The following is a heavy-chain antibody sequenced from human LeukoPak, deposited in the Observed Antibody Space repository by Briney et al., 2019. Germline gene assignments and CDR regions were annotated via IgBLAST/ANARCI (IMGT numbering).Heavy chain of an antibody. J-gene: IGHJ4*02. D-gene: IGHD1-26*01. CDR1: GFSLSTSGLG. V-gene: IGHV2-5*02. Sequence: SGPTLVKPTQTPTLTCTFSGFSLSTSGLGVGWIRQPPGKVLEWPAITYWDDDKRYRPSLKSRLTITKDTAKNQVVLTMNNMDPVDTATYYCARRGGVGYSGTEFDYWGQGTLVTVSS. CDR3: ARRGGVGYSGTEFDY. CDR2: TYWDDDK.